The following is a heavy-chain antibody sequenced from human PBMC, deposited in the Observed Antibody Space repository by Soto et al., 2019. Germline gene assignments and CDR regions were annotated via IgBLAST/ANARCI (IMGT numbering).Heavy chain of an antibody. CDR3: ATVSGYDSSGYPLISMDV. D-gene: IGHD3-22*01. J-gene: IGHJ6*02. CDR1: GYTFTSYD. CDR2: MNPNSGNT. V-gene: IGHV1-8*01. Sequence: ASVKVSCKASGYTFTSYDINWVRQATGQGLEWMGWMNPNSGNTGYAQKFQGRVTMTRNTSISTAYMELSSLRSEDTAVYYCATVSGYDSSGYPLISMDVWGQGTTVTVSS.